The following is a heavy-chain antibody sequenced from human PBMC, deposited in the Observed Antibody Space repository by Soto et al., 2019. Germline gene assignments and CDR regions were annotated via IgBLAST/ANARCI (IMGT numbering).Heavy chain of an antibody. V-gene: IGHV3-23*01. D-gene: IGHD3-22*01. CDR2: IRNSGGDT. CDR3: AKDRDHNSGYPIFDY. CDR1: GFTISGYA. Sequence: AGGSLRLSCSASGFTISGYAMSWVRQAPGNGLEWVSMIRNSGGDTYYAESVKGRFTISRDSSRNTLYLQMTSLRREDTALYYWAKDRDHNSGYPIFDYWGQET. J-gene: IGHJ4*02.